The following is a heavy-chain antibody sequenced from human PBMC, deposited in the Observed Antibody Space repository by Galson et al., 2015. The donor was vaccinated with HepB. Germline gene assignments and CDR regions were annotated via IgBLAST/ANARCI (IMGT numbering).Heavy chain of an antibody. CDR2: INPNSGGT. Sequence: SVKVSCKASGYTFTGYYMHWVRQAPGQGLEWMGWINPNSGGTNYAQKLQGWVTMTRDTSISTAYMELSRLRSDDTAVYYCATLSWVHDAFDIWGQGTMVTVSS. CDR3: ATLSWVHDAFDI. D-gene: IGHD2/OR15-2a*01. CDR1: GYTFTGYY. J-gene: IGHJ3*02. V-gene: IGHV1-2*04.